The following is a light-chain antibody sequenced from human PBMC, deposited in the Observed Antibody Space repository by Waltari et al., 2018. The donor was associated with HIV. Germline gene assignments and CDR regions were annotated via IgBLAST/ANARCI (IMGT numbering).Light chain of an antibody. CDR2: AAS. V-gene: IGKV1-39*01. Sequence: DIQMTQSPSSLSASIGDGVTITCRPSQTISSYLNWYQQKPGKDPKLLIYAASSLQGGVPSRFSGSGSGTDFTLTISSLQREDFATYYCQQTDSTPYTFGQGTKLEIK. CDR3: QQTDSTPYT. CDR1: QTISSY. J-gene: IGKJ2*01.